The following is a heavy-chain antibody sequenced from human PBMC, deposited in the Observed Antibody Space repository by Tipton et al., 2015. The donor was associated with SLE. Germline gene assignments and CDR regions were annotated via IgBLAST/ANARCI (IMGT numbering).Heavy chain of an antibody. D-gene: IGHD3-22*01. CDR2: IYHSGST. CDR3: ASLHDSSGYQLDY. CDR1: GYSISSGYY. J-gene: IGHJ4*02. Sequence: LRLSCTVSGYSISSGYYWGWIRQPPGRGLEWIGSIYHSGSTYYNPSLKSRVTISVDTSKNQFSLRLSSVTAADTAVYYCASLHDSSGYQLDYWGQGTLVTVSS. V-gene: IGHV4-38-2*02.